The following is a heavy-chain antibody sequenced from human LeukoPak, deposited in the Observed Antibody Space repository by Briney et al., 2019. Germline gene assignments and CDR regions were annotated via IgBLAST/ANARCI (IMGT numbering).Heavy chain of an antibody. J-gene: IGHJ5*02. CDR1: SYSISSGYY. D-gene: IGHD6-6*01. CDR3: ARHSIAALGNWFDP. V-gene: IGHV4-38-2*01. Sequence: SETLSLTCAVSSYSISSGYYWGWIRQPPGKGLEWIGSIYHSGSTYYNPSLKSRVTISVDTSKNQFSLELSSVTAADTAVYYCARHSIAALGNWFDPWGQGTLVTVSS. CDR2: IYHSGST.